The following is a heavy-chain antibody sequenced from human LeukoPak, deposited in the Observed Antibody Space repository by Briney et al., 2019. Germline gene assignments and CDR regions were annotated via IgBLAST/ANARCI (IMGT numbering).Heavy chain of an antibody. J-gene: IGHJ4*02. Sequence: PGGSLRLSCAASGFTFTNAWMTWVRQAPGKGLEWVGRIKSRTHGGTTDYAAPVKGRFTISRDDSKNTLYLQMNSLKTEDTAIYYCTTAGYSGYDWIYWGQGALVTVSS. V-gene: IGHV3-15*01. CDR2: IKSRTHGGTT. CDR3: TTAGYSGYDWIY. CDR1: GFTFTNAW. D-gene: IGHD5-12*01.